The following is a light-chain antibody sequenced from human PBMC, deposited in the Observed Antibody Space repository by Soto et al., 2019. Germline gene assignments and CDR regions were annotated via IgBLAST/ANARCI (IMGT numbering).Light chain of an antibody. J-gene: IGLJ2*01. CDR3: AAWDDSLSGPV. CDR2: DND. V-gene: IGLV1-51*01. Sequence: QSVLTQPPSLFAAPGQNVTISCSGSNTNIGNHFVSWYQQLPATAPRLLIYDNDKRPSGIPDRFSGSKSGTSASLAISGLRSEDEAEYFCAAWDDSLSGPVFGGGTKLTVL. CDR1: NTNIGNHF.